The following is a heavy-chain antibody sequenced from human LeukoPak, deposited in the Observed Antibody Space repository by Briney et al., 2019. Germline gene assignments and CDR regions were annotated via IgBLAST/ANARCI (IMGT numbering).Heavy chain of an antibody. D-gene: IGHD3-3*01. V-gene: IGHV4-34*01. Sequence: SETLSLTCAVYGGSFSGYYWSWIRQPPGKGLEWIGEINHSGSTNYNPSLKSRVTISVDTSKNQFSLKLSSVTAADTAVYYCARDSQGYYDFWSGVWFDPWGQGTLVTVSS. CDR1: GGSFSGYY. CDR2: INHSGST. J-gene: IGHJ5*02. CDR3: ARDSQGYYDFWSGVWFDP.